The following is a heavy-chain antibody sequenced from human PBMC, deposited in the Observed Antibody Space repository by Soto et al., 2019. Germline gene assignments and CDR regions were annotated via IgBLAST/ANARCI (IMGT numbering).Heavy chain of an antibody. D-gene: IGHD3-16*02. CDR3: ARDPDPYDYIWGSYRSKGPDYMDV. CDR2: IYSGGST. J-gene: IGHJ6*03. V-gene: IGHV3-66*01. Sequence: EVQLVESGGGLVQPGGSLRLSCAASGFTVSSNYMSWVRQAPGKGLEWVSVIYSGGSTYHADSVKGRFTISRDNSKNTLYLQMNSLRAEDTAVYYCARDPDPYDYIWGSYRSKGPDYMDVWGKGTTVTVSS. CDR1: GFTVSSNY.